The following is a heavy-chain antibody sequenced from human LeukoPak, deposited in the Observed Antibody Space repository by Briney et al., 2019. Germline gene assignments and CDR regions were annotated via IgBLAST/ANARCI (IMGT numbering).Heavy chain of an antibody. CDR3: ARGLRKTGYSSPLDY. Sequence: GGSLRLSCAASGFTFSSYGMHWVRQAPGKGLEWVAVISYDGSNKYYADSVKGRFTISRDNAKNSLYLQMNSLRAEDTAVYYCARGLRKTGYSSPLDYWGQGTLVTVSS. CDR2: ISYDGSNK. D-gene: IGHD6-19*01. V-gene: IGHV3-30*03. J-gene: IGHJ4*02. CDR1: GFTFSSYG.